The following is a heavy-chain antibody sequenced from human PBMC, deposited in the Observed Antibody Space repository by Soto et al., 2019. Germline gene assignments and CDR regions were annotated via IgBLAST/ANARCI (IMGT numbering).Heavy chain of an antibody. Sequence: GSLRLSCAASGFTFSSYGMHWVRQAPGKGLEWVAVIWYDGSNKYYADSVKGRFTISRDNAKNSLYLQMNSLRDEDTAVYYCAREGVRVQLWFNYYGMDVWGQGSTVTVSS. CDR3: AREGVRVQLWFNYYGMDV. CDR2: IWYDGSNK. V-gene: IGHV3-33*01. CDR1: GFTFSSYG. D-gene: IGHD5-18*01. J-gene: IGHJ6*02.